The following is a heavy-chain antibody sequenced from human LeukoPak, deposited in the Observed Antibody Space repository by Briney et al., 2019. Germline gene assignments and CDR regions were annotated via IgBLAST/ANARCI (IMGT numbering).Heavy chain of an antibody. V-gene: IGHV3-48*04. CDR3: ARDGSGSFDY. J-gene: IGHJ4*02. Sequence: GGALRLSCAASGFTLSSYSMNWVRQAPGKGREWVSYISSSSSTIYYADPVKGRFTISRDNAKNSLYLQMNSLRAEDTAVYYCARDGSGSFDYWGQGTLVTVSS. CDR2: ISSSSSTI. D-gene: IGHD3-10*01. CDR1: GFTLSSYS.